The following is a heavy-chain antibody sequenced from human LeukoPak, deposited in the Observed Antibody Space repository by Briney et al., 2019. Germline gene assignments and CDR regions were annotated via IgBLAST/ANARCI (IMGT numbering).Heavy chain of an antibody. D-gene: IGHD3-9*01. J-gene: IGHJ6*02. CDR2: IYSGGST. V-gene: IGHV3-53*01. CDR3: TRDLMDYDVSTGLHHYYMDV. Sequence: GGSLRLSCAASGFTVSSSYMSWVRQAPGKGLEWGSVIYSGGSTYYADSVKGRFTISRDNSKNTLYLQMTTLRVEDPAVYCCTRDLMDYDVSTGLHHYYMDVWGQGTTVTVSS. CDR1: GFTVSSSY.